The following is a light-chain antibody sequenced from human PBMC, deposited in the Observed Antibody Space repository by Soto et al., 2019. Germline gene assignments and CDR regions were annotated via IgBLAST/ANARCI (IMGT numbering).Light chain of an antibody. J-gene: IGLJ3*02. CDR2: TNN. CDR3: ATWDASLSGGV. V-gene: IGLV1-47*02. Sequence: QSVLTQPPSASGAPGQRVTISCSGSSHNIGTNYVNWYQQLPGTAPRLLIHTNNQRPSGVPDRFSGSKSGTSASLAISGLRSEDEADYYCATWDASLSGGVFGGGTKLTVL. CDR1: SHNIGTNY.